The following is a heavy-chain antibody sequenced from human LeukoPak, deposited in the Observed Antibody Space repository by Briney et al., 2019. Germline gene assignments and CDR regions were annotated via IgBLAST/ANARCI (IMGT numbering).Heavy chain of an antibody. D-gene: IGHD6-19*01. V-gene: IGHV4-39*01. CDR3: ARLAGWIAVTDNNDAFDV. Sequence: SETLSLTCTVSGGSISSSTYYWGWIRQPPGKGLEWIGSIYHSGTIQYNSSLKSRVTISVDTSKNQFSLKLSSVTAADTAVYYCARLAGWIAVTDNNDAFDVWGQGTMVTVS. CDR2: IYHSGTI. CDR1: GGSISSSTYY. J-gene: IGHJ3*01.